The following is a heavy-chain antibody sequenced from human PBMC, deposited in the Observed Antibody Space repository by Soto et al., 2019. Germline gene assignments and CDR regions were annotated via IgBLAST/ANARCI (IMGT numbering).Heavy chain of an antibody. J-gene: IGHJ5*02. CDR2: IYYSGST. CDR1: GGSISSSSYY. Sequence: ASETLSLTCTVSGGSISSSSYYWGWIRQPPGKGLEWIGSIYYSGSTYYNPSLKSRVTISVDTSKNQFSLKLSSVTAADTAVYYCARIVRMVYALNWFDPWGQGTLVTVSS. CDR3: ARIVRMVYALNWFDP. V-gene: IGHV4-39*01. D-gene: IGHD2-8*01.